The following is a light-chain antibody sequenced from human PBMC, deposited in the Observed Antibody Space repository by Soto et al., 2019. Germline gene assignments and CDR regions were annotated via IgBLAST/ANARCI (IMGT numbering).Light chain of an antibody. J-gene: IGKJ5*01. CDR3: QQRSNWPPAIT. CDR2: DAS. V-gene: IGKV3-11*01. CDR1: QSVSSY. Sequence: EIVLTQSPATLSLSPGERATLSCRASQSVSSYLAWYQQKPGQAPRLLIYDASNRATGTPTRFSGSGSGTDFTLTISSLESDDFAVYYCQQRSNWPPAITFGQGTRLEIK.